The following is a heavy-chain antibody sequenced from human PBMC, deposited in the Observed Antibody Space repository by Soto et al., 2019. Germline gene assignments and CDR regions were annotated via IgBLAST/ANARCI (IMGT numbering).Heavy chain of an antibody. J-gene: IGHJ4*02. CDR2: ISDDGSNT. V-gene: IGHV3-30-3*01. CDR1: GFTFSRYT. D-gene: IGHD3-3*01. CDR3: AREVYYDFWSGFNTHAYYFDD. Sequence: QVQLVESGGGVVQPGRSLRLSCAASGFTFSRYTMHWVRQAPGKGLEWVAAISDDGSNTYYADSVKGRFTISRDNSKNTLYLQMNSLTTEDTAVHYCAREVYYDFWSGFNTHAYYFDDWVQGTLVTVSS.